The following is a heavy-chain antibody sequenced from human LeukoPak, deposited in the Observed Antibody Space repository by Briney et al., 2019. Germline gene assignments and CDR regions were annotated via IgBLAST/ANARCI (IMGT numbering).Heavy chain of an antibody. D-gene: IGHD3-9*01. V-gene: IGHV3-48*02. CDR2: ISSSSSTI. CDR3: ARDTTLNYDILTGYYVGGYGMDV. Sequence: PGGSLRLSCAASGFTFSSYSMNWVRQAPGKGLEWVSYISSSSSTIYYADSVKGRFTISRDNAKNSLYLQMNSLRDEDTAVYYCARDTTLNYDILTGYYVGGYGMDVWGQGTTVTVSS. CDR1: GFTFSSYS. J-gene: IGHJ6*02.